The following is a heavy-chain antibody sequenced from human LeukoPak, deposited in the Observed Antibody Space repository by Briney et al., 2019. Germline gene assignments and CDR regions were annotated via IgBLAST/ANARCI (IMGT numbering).Heavy chain of an antibody. V-gene: IGHV4-30-4*01. D-gene: IGHD1-26*01. CDR3: ARGAVGAVYYFDC. CDR1: GGSISSGDYY. Sequence: SETLSLTCTVSGGSISSGDYYWSWIRQPPGKGLEWIGYIYYSGSTYYNPSLKSRVTISVDTSKNQFSLKLSSVTAADTAVYYCARGAVGAVYYFDCWGQGTLVTVSS. CDR2: IYYSGST. J-gene: IGHJ4*02.